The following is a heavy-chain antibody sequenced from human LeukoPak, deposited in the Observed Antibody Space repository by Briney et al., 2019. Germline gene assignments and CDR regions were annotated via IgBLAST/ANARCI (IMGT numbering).Heavy chain of an antibody. J-gene: IGHJ1*01. CDR2: IYYSGST. Sequence: SETLSLTCTVSGGSISSSSYYWGWIRQPPGKGLEWIGSIYYSGSTYYNPSLKSRVTISVDTSKNQFSLKLSSVTAADTAVYYCARDSGSHSDDFQHWGQGTLVTVSS. D-gene: IGHD1-26*01. V-gene: IGHV4-39*07. CDR3: ARDSGSHSDDFQH. CDR1: GGSISSSSYY.